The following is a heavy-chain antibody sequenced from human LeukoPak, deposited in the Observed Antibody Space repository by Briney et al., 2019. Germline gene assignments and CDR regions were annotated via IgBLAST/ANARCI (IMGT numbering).Heavy chain of an antibody. CDR1: GFTFSSYG. CDR3: ARINYYYYGMDV. CDR2: ISYDGSNK. Sequence: GRSLRLSCAASGFTFSSYGMHWVRQAPGKGLEWVAVISYDGSNKYYADSVKGRLTISRDNSKNTLYLQMNSLRAEDTAVYYCARINYYYYGMDVWGQGTTVTVSS. J-gene: IGHJ6*02. V-gene: IGHV3-30*03.